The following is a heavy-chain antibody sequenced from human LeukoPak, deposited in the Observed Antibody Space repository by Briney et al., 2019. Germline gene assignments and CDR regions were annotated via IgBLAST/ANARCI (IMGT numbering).Heavy chain of an antibody. CDR2: IIPIFGTA. D-gene: IGHD3-10*01. J-gene: IGHJ6*03. V-gene: IGHV1-69*06. Sequence: SAKVSCKASGGTFSSYAISWVRQAPGQGLEWMGGIIPIFGTANYAQKFQGRVTITADKSTSTAYMELSSLRSEDTAVYYCARGGFYGSGSYYYYYYMDVWGKGTTVTVSS. CDR1: GGTFSSYA. CDR3: ARGGFYGSGSYYYYYYMDV.